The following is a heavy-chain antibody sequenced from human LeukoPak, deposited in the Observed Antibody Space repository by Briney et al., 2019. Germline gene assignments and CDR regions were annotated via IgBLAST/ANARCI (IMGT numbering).Heavy chain of an antibody. CDR2: IRYDGSNK. CDR3: ARDMEDSSSWSINDY. CDR1: GFTFSNYG. D-gene: IGHD6-13*01. V-gene: IGHV3-30*02. Sequence: GGSLTLSCAASGFTFSNYGMHWVRQAPGKGLEWVAFIRYDGSNKYYADSVKGRFTISRDNAKNSLYLQMNSLRAEDTAVYYCARDMEDSSSWSINDYWGQGTLVTVSS. J-gene: IGHJ4*02.